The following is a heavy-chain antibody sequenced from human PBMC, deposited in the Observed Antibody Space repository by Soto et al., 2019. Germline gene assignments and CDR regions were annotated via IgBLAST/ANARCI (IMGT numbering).Heavy chain of an antibody. CDR1: GGSFSGYY. V-gene: IGHV4-34*01. CDR3: ARGSLRFLEWLFSRYYYYGMDV. D-gene: IGHD3-3*01. Sequence: SETLSLTCAVYGGSFSGYYWSWIRQPPGKGLEWIGEINHSGSTNYNPSLKGRVTISVDTSKNQFSLKLSSVTAADTAVYYCARGSLRFLEWLFSRYYYYGMDVWGQGTTVTVSS. CDR2: INHSGST. J-gene: IGHJ6*02.